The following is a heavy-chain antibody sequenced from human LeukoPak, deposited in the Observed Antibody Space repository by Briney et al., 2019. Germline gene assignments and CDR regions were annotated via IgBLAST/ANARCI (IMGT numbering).Heavy chain of an antibody. CDR1: GGSISSYY. Sequence: SETLSLTCTVSGGSISSYYWSWIRQPPGKGLEWIGYSYYSGSTNYNPSLKSRVTISVDTSKNQFSLKLSSVTAADTAVYYCARGGSRITMVRGVDNWFDPWGQGTLVTVSS. D-gene: IGHD3-10*01. J-gene: IGHJ5*02. CDR3: ARGGSRITMVRGVDNWFDP. CDR2: SYYSGST. V-gene: IGHV4-59*01.